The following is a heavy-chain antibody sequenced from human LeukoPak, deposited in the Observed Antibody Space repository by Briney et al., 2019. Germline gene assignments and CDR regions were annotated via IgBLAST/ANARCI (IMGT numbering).Heavy chain of an antibody. D-gene: IGHD2-21*01. V-gene: IGHV3-48*04. J-gene: IGHJ4*02. CDR2: ISASGASI. Sequence: GGSLRLSCATSGFTFSSSTFGSYTMNWVRQAPGKGLEWVAYISASGASIYYAASVKGRFTISRDNAKNSLYLQLNSLRAEDTAVYYCAKDGGVWWNDHWGQGTLVTVSS. CDR1: GFTFSSSTFGSYT. CDR3: AKDGGVWWNDH.